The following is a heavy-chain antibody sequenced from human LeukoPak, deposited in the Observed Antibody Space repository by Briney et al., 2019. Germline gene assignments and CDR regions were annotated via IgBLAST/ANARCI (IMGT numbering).Heavy chain of an antibody. V-gene: IGHV1-2*02. CDR1: GYTFTGYY. Sequence: ASVKVSCKASGYTFTGYYMHWVRQAPGQGLEWMGWINPNSGGTNYAQKFQGRVTMTRDTPISTAYMELSRLRSDDTAVYYCARDYYDILTGMVPWGFDPWGQGTLVTVSS. CDR2: INPNSGGT. J-gene: IGHJ5*02. CDR3: ARDYYDILTGMVPWGFDP. D-gene: IGHD3-9*01.